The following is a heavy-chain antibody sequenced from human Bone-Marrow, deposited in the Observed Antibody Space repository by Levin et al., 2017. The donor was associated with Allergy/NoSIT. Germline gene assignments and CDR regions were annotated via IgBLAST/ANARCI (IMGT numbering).Heavy chain of an antibody. J-gene: IGHJ3*01. D-gene: IGHD4-23*01. V-gene: IGHV4-59*01. CDR1: GGSIGSDF. Sequence: NTSETLSLTCSISGGSIGSDFWSWIRQPPGKGLEWIGFIHYSGSTTYNPSLKSRVAISADTSKNQFSLRLHSVTPADTAVYYCARDLRDDGGDSWTDAFDVWGQGTMVTVSS. CDR2: IHYSGST. CDR3: ARDLRDDGGDSWTDAFDV.